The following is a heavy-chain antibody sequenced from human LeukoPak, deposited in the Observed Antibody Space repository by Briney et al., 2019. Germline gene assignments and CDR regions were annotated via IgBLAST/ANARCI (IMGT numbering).Heavy chain of an antibody. Sequence: PGGSVRLSCGACGFTVSSYARSCVRHSPGKGVECVSAISGRGGNTYYADAVKGRFTISRDNYKNTLYLQMNSLRAEDTAVYYCAKDLVAVAGNQFDYWGQGSLVTVSS. D-gene: IGHD6-19*01. CDR3: AKDLVAVAGNQFDY. CDR1: GFTVSSYA. CDR2: ISGRGGNT. J-gene: IGHJ4*02. V-gene: IGHV3-23*01.